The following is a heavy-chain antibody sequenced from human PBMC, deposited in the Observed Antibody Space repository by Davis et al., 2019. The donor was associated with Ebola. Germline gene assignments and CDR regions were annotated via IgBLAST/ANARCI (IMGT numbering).Heavy chain of an antibody. Sequence: GGSLRLSCAASGFTFSSYGMHWVRQAPGKGLEWVAVIWYDGSNKYYADSVKGRFTISRDNSKNTLYLQMNSLRAEDTALYYCAKDSSSSPNYYYGMDVWGQGTTVTVSS. CDR1: GFTFSSYG. CDR3: AKDSSSSPNYYYGMDV. D-gene: IGHD6-13*01. V-gene: IGHV3-30*02. J-gene: IGHJ6*02. CDR2: IWYDGSNK.